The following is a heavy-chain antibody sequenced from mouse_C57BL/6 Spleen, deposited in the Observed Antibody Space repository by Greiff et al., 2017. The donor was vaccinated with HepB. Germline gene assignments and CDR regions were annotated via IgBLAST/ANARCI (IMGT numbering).Heavy chain of an antibody. D-gene: IGHD2-4*01. Sequence: EVQLQQSGAELVKPGASVKLSCTASGFNIKDYYMHWVKQRTEQGLEWIGRIDPEDGENKYAPKFQGKATITADTSSNTAYLQLSSLTSEDTAVYYCARGYDYDEGFAYWGQGTLVTVSA. CDR1: GFNIKDYY. V-gene: IGHV14-2*01. J-gene: IGHJ3*01. CDR3: ARGYDYDEGFAY. CDR2: IDPEDGEN.